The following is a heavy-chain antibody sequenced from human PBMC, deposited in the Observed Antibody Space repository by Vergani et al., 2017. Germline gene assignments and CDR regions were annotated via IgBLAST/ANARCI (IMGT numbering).Heavy chain of an antibody. V-gene: IGHV4-39*01. J-gene: IGHJ4*02. CDR3: ARTESFILRYFHWAL. D-gene: IGHD3-9*01. CDR2: IYYSENK. Sequence: QLQLQESGPGLVKPSETLSLTCPVSGGSITYGAFYWGWIRQSPGKGLECIGSIYYSENKFYNPSLESRVTLSIDTTKNQFSLEVTSVTAADTAIYFCARTESFILRYFHWALWGQGTLVTVSS. CDR1: GGSITYGAFY.